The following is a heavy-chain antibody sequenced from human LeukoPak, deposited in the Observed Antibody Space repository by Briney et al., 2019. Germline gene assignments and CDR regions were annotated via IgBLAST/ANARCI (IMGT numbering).Heavy chain of an antibody. CDR2: IYPGDSDT. Sequence: GESLKISCKGSGYSFAIYWIAWVRQMPGKGLEWMGTIYPGDSDTRYSPSFQGQVTISADKSISTAYLQWSSLKASDTAMYYCATSDTAMAADAFDIWGQGTMVTVSS. CDR3: ATSDTAMAADAFDI. V-gene: IGHV5-51*01. D-gene: IGHD5-18*01. CDR1: GYSFAIYW. J-gene: IGHJ3*02.